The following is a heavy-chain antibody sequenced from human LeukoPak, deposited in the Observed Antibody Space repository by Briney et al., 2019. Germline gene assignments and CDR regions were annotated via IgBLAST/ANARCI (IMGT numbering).Heavy chain of an antibody. CDR1: GFTFSSYS. Sequence: PGGSLRLSCAASGFTFSSYSMNWVRQAPGKGLEWVSYISSSSVTIYYSDSVKGRFTISRDNSKNTLYLQMNSLRAEDTAVYYCAKVRGRGSGSSARGYYYYGMDVWGQGTTVTVSS. CDR2: ISSSSVTI. D-gene: IGHD3-10*01. J-gene: IGHJ6*02. CDR3: AKVRGRGSGSSARGYYYYGMDV. V-gene: IGHV3-48*01.